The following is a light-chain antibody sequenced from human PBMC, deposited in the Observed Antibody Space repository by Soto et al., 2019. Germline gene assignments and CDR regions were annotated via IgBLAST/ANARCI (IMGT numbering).Light chain of an antibody. J-gene: IGLJ1*01. V-gene: IGLV2-14*01. Sequence: QSALTQPASVSGSPGQSITISCTGTSSDVGGYNSVSWYRQDPGKAPKLMIYDVTNRPSGVSNRFSGSKSGNTASLTISGLQAEDEDDYYCSSFTSSITYVFGTGTQLTVL. CDR3: SSFTSSITYV. CDR1: SSDVGGYNS. CDR2: DVT.